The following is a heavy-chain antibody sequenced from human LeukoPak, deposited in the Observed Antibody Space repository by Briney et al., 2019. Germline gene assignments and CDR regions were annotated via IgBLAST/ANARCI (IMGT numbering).Heavy chain of an antibody. D-gene: IGHD6-6*01. CDR3: ASAGKAARSAFDI. CDR2: ISYDGSNK. V-gene: IGHV3-30-3*01. Sequence: GGSLRLSCAASGFTFSSYAMHWVRLAPGKGLEWVAVISYDGSNKYYADSVKGRFTISRDNSKNTLYLQMNSLRAEDTAVYYCASAGKAARSAFDIWGQGTMVTVSS. CDR1: GFTFSSYA. J-gene: IGHJ3*02.